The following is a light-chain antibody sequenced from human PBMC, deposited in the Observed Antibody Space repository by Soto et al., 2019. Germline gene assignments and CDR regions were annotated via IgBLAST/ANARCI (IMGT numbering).Light chain of an antibody. CDR1: SSNIGAGND. CDR2: GNT. CDR3: LSLDSSMSVV. Sequence: QSVLTQPPSVSGAPGQRVTISCTGSSSNIGAGNDVHWYQQLPGKAPKLLIYGNTNRPSGVPDRFSGSKSGTSASLAISVLAAEDEDYYYSLSLDSSMSVVFGGGTKLTVL. J-gene: IGLJ3*02. V-gene: IGLV1-40*01.